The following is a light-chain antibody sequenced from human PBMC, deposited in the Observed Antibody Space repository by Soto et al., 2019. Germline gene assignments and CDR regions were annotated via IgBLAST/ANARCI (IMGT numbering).Light chain of an antibody. CDR2: DAS. CDR1: QSVSSY. Sequence: EIVLTQSPATLSLSPGQTATLSCRASQSVSSYLAWYQQKAGQAPRLLIYDASNRATGIPARFSGSGSGTDFTLTISSLEPEDFAVYFCQQRSHWPPITFGQGTRLEIK. CDR3: QQRSHWPPIT. V-gene: IGKV3-11*01. J-gene: IGKJ5*01.